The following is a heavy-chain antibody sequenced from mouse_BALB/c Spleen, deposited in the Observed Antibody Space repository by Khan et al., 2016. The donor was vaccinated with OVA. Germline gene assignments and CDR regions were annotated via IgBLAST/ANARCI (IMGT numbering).Heavy chain of an antibody. D-gene: IGHD2-4*01. V-gene: IGHV1S56*01. CDR2: IYPGDDST. CDR1: GYTFTAYD. CDR3: AREGLRGVGLYD. J-gene: IGHJ4*01. Sequence: QVQLQQSGPELVKPGSLVKISCKASGYTFTAYDINWVRQRPGQGHEWIGWIYPGDDSTEYNENFKGKATLTADKSSNTVYMQLSSLTSEKSAVYFCAREGLRGVGLYDWGQVTSVSVSS.